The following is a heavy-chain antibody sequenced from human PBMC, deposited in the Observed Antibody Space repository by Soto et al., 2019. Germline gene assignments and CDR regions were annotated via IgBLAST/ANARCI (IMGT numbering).Heavy chain of an antibody. CDR3: ARGAARPSYYYYGMDV. J-gene: IGHJ6*02. CDR1: GGTFSSYA. D-gene: IGHD6-6*01. V-gene: IGHV1-69*06. Sequence: WASVKVSCKASGGTFSSYAISWVRQAPGQGLEWMGGIIPIFGTANYAQKFQGRVTITADKSTSTAYMELSSLRSEDTAVYYCARGAARPSYYYYGMDVWGQGTTVTVSS. CDR2: IIPIFGTA.